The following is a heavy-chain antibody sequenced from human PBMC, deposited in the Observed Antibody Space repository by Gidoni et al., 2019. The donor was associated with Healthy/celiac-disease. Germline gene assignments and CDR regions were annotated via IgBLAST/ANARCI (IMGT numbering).Heavy chain of an antibody. V-gene: IGHV3-74*01. CDR2: INSDGSST. J-gene: IGHJ4*02. CDR3: ARGEAAVPFDY. D-gene: IGHD6-13*01. CDR1: GFTFSSSW. Sequence: EVQLVESGGGFVQPGGSLGLSCAASGFTFSSSWMHWGRQAPGQGLVWVSRINSDGSSTSYADSVKGRFTISRDNAKNTLYLQMNSLRAEDTAVYYCARGEAAVPFDYWGQGTLVTVSS.